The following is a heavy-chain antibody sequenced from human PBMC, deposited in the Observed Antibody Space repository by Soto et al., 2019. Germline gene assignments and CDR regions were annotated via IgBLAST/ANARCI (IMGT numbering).Heavy chain of an antibody. J-gene: IGHJ6*03. CDR1: GFTCISYG. V-gene: IGHV3-33*01. CDR2: IWYDGSNK. D-gene: IGHD3-10*01. Sequence: PGGSLRLSCAASGFTCISYGMHWVRQAPGKGLEWVAVIWYDGSNKYYADSVKGRFTISRDNSKNTLYLQMNSLRAEDTAVYYCARDAVVRGVINPYYYYYYYMDVWGKGTTVTVSS. CDR3: ARDAVVRGVINPYYYYYYYMDV.